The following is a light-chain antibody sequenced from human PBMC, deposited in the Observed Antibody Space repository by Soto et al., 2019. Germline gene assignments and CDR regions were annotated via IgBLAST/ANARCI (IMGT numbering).Light chain of an antibody. Sequence: QSVLTQPPSVSGAPGQRVTISCTGSSSNIGAGYDVHWYQQVPGTAPKLLIYDNTNRPSGVPDRLSASKSGTSASLAITGLQAEDEADYYCQSYDSGLSGVVFGGGTKLTVL. CDR2: DNT. CDR3: QSYDSGLSGVV. V-gene: IGLV1-40*01. J-gene: IGLJ2*01. CDR1: SSNIGAGYD.